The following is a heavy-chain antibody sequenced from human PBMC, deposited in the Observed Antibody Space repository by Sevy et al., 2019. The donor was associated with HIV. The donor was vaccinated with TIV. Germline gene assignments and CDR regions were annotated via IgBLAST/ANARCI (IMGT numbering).Heavy chain of an antibody. CDR1: GFAFSNYW. Sequence: GGSLRLSCAASGFAFSNYWMNWVRQAPGKGLEWVANIKQDGSEIYYVDSVRGRFSISRDNAKNSVFLQMNSLRVEDTAVYYCAIDRGITVYNYYGMDVWGQGTTVTVSS. CDR2: IKQDGSEI. CDR3: AIDRGITVYNYYGMDV. J-gene: IGHJ6*02. D-gene: IGHD1-20*01. V-gene: IGHV3-7*01.